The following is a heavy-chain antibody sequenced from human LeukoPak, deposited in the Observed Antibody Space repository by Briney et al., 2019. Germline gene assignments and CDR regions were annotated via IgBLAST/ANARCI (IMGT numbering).Heavy chain of an antibody. V-gene: IGHV4-34*01. CDR1: SGSFSGYY. D-gene: IGHD1-26*01. CDR2: INHSGST. J-gene: IGHJ6*02. Sequence: SETLSLTCAVYSGSFSGYYWSWIRQPPGKGLEWIGEINHSGSTNYNPSLKSRVTISVDTSKSQFSLKLSSVTAADTAVYYCARAYYRRFYYYYYGMDVWGQGTTVTVSS. CDR3: ARAYYRRFYYYYYGMDV.